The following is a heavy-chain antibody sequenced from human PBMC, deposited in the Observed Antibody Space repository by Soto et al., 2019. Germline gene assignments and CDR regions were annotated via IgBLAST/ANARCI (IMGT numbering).Heavy chain of an antibody. V-gene: IGHV3-23*01. Sequence: GGSLRLSCAASGFTFSSYAMSWVRQAPGKGLEWVSAISGSGGSTYYADSVKGRFTISRDNSKNTLYLQMNSLRAEDTAVYYCAYDSIDHIVIYDPFDIWGQGTMVTVSS. J-gene: IGHJ3*02. D-gene: IGHD3-3*01. CDR2: ISGSGGST. CDR3: AYDSIDHIVIYDPFDI. CDR1: GFTFSSYA.